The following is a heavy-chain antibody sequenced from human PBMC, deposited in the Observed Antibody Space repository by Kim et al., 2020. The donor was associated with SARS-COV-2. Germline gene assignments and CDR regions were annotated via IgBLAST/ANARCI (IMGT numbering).Heavy chain of an antibody. Sequence: GGSLRLSCAASGFTFSSYWMSWVRQAPGKGLEWVANIKQDGSEKYYVDSVKGRFTISRDNAKNSLYLQMNSLRAEDTAVYYCARFSSGYYRDAFDIWGQGTMVTVSS. V-gene: IGHV3-7*01. J-gene: IGHJ3*02. CDR3: ARFSSGYYRDAFDI. D-gene: IGHD3-22*01. CDR2: IKQDGSEK. CDR1: GFTFSSYW.